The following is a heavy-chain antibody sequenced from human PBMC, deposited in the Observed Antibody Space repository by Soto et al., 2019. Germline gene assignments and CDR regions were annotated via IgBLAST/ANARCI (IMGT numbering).Heavy chain of an antibody. Sequence: PGGSLRLSCAASGFTFSSYSMNWVRQAPGKGLEWVSYISSSSSTIYYADSVKGRFTISRDNAKNSLYLQMNSLRAEDTAVYYCARVLDDYGDYELDYWGQGTLVTVSS. CDR2: ISSSSSTI. J-gene: IGHJ4*02. CDR3: ARVLDDYGDYELDY. CDR1: GFTFSSYS. D-gene: IGHD4-17*01. V-gene: IGHV3-48*01.